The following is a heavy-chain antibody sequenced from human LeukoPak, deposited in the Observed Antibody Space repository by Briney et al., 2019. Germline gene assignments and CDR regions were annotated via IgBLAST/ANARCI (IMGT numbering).Heavy chain of an antibody. CDR1: GYTFTSYG. CDR2: ISAYNGNT. J-gene: IGHJ4*02. CDR3: ARAWIQLWNFDY. V-gene: IGHV1-18*01. Sequence: ASVKVSCKASGYTFTSYGIIWVRQAPGQGLEWMGWISAYNGNTNYAQKLQGRVTMTTDTSTSTAYMELRSLRSDDTAVYYCARAWIQLWNFDYWGQGTLVTVSS. D-gene: IGHD5-18*01.